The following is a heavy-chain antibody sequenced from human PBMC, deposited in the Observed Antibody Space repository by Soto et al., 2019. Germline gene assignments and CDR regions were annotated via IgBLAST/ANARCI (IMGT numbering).Heavy chain of an antibody. D-gene: IGHD3-9*01. V-gene: IGHV1-69*13. CDR2: IIPIFGTA. CDR3: ARGGPRYFGNYYYGMDV. CDR1: GYTFTDFD. Sequence: ASVKVSCKASGYTFTDFDINWVRQATGHGLEWMGGIIPIFGTANYAQKFQGRVTITGDESTSTAYMELSSLRSEDTAVYYCARGGPRYFGNYYYGMDVWGQGTTVTVSS. J-gene: IGHJ6*02.